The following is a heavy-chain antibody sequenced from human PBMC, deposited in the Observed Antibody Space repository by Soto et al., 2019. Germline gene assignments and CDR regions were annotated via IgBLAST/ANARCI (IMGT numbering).Heavy chain of an antibody. Sequence: GFLRLSCEASGFSLSSSWMDWVRQAPGKGLVWVSRINSDGTGTTYADSVKGRFTVSRDNTKNTLYLQMNSLRAEDTAVYYCARAWTSEYWGQGTLVTVSS. V-gene: IGHV3-74*01. CDR1: GFSLSSSW. D-gene: IGHD1-1*01. CDR2: INSDGTGT. CDR3: ARAWTSEY. J-gene: IGHJ4*02.